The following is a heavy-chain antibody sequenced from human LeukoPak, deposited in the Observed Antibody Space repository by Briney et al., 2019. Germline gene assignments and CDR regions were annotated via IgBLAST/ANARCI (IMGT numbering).Heavy chain of an antibody. CDR1: GFTFSNAW. CDR3: ARVPGYTCGRGTIDS. Sequence: PGGSLRLSCAASGFTFSNAWMTWVRQAPGMGLEWVANIKEDGSEKYYVDSVKGRFTISRDNAKNSLFLQMNSLRAEDTAVYYCARVPGYTCGRGTIDSWGQGTLVTVSS. J-gene: IGHJ4*02. CDR2: IKEDGSEK. V-gene: IGHV3-7*03. D-gene: IGHD5-18*01.